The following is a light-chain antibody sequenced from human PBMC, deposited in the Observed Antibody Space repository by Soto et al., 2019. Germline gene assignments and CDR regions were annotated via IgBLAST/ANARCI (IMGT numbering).Light chain of an antibody. CDR3: QQYGRSPLLYT. CDR1: RSVTSNY. V-gene: IGKV3-20*01. J-gene: IGKJ2*01. Sequence: EIVLTQSPGTLSLSPGEGATLSCRASRSVTSNYLAWYQQKPGQAPRLLIYGASTRAAGVPDRFSGSGSGTDFTLTITSLEPEDFAVYYCQQYGRSPLLYTFGQGTKLGVK. CDR2: GAS.